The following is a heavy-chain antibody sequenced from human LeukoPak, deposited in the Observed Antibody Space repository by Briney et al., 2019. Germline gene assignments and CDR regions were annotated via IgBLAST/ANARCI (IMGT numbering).Heavy chain of an antibody. V-gene: IGHV3-49*03. CDR2: IRSKAYGGTT. D-gene: IGHD3-3*01. CDR3: TRDTTIFGVVIDDAFDI. J-gene: IGHJ3*02. Sequence: GGSLRLSCTASGFTFGDYAMSWFRQAPGKGLEWVGFIRSKAYGGTTEYAASVKGRFTISRDDSKSIAYLQMNSLKTEDTAVYYCTRDTTIFGVVIDDAFDIWGQGTMVTVSS. CDR1: GFTFGDYA.